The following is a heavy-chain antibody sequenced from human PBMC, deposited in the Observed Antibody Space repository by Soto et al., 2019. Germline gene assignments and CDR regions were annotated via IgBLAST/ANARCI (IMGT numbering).Heavy chain of an antibody. J-gene: IGHJ5*02. CDR2: IYPDDSDT. CDR3: ARLEWLSLAAWFDP. D-gene: IGHD3-3*01. Sequence: KRSGYSFTNYWIGWVRQMPGKGLEWMGMIYPDDSDTKCSPSFQGQVTFSADKSINTAYLQWSSLKASDTAIYYCARLEWLSLAAWFDPWGQGTLVTVSS. V-gene: IGHV5-51*01. CDR1: GYSFTNYW.